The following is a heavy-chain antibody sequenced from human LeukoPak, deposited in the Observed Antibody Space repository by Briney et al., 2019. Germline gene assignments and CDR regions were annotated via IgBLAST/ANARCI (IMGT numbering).Heavy chain of an antibody. J-gene: IGHJ6*03. CDR2: IRSKANNYST. V-gene: IGHV3-73*01. Sequence: GGSLRLSCAASGLTFSVSAIHWVRQASGKGLEWVGHIRSKANNYSTAYTASVKGRFTISRDDSKNTAYLQMNSLKTEDTAVYYCIRQLASPAYGSGSYPFHYYYYYMDVWGKGTTVTVSS. CDR3: IRQLASPAYGSGSYPFHYYYYYMDV. CDR1: GLTFSVSA. D-gene: IGHD3-10*01.